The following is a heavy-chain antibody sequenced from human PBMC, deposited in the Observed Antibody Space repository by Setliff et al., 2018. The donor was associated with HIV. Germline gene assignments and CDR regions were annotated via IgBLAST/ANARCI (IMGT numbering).Heavy chain of an antibody. D-gene: IGHD6-19*01. J-gene: IGHJ4*02. CDR1: GFTFSSYG. CDR2: IWYDGSNK. CDR3: ARRDRTVAGSFDY. V-gene: IGHV3-33*01. Sequence: GGSLRLSCAASGFTFSSYGMHWVRQAPGKGLEWVAVIWYDGSNKYYADSVKGRFTISRDNSKNTLYLQMNSLRAEDTAVYYCARRDRTVAGSFDYWGQGTLVTSPQ.